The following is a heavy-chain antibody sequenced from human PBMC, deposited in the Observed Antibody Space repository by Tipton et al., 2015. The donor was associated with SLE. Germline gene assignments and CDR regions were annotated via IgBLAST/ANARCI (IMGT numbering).Heavy chain of an antibody. D-gene: IGHD3-22*01. J-gene: IGHJ3*01. Sequence: QVQLVQSGGEVEKTGASVRVSCRASGYDFSKYGISWVRQAPGQGLEWVGWITAYNGNTNYAQRFRGRVTLTTDTSTRTAYMELGSLRSDDTAVYYCARDARSSGLDAFDVWGQGTMVTVSS. CDR3: ARDARSSGLDAFDV. CDR2: ITAYNGNT. V-gene: IGHV1-18*01. CDR1: GYDFSKYG.